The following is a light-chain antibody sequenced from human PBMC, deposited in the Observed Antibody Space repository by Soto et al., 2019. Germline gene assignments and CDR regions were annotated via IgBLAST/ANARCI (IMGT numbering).Light chain of an antibody. V-gene: IGKV1-5*01. CDR1: QSISTW. J-gene: IGKJ1*01. Sequence: DIQMTQSPSALSASVGDRVTITCRVSQSISTWLAWYQQKPAKAPKLLIYDASSLESGVPSRFSGSGSGTEFTLTITSLQPDDLATYYCQQYDTNSPWTFGQGTKVDIK. CDR2: DAS. CDR3: QQYDTNSPWT.